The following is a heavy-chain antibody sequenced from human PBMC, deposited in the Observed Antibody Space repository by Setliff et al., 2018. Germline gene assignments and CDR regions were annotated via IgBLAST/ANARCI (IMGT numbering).Heavy chain of an antibody. V-gene: IGHV4-34*01. CDR2: INHSGST. CDR3: ARGLRSSGPYAGGWYYFDF. J-gene: IGHJ4*02. Sequence: SETLSLTCAVYGASFKDYYWTWIRQSPGQGLEWIGQINHSGSTTSNPSLKSRVAISVHMSKNQISLDLTSVTAADTGVYYCARGLRSSGPYAGGWYYFDFWGQGILGTVS. D-gene: IGHD1-26*01. CDR1: GASFKDYY.